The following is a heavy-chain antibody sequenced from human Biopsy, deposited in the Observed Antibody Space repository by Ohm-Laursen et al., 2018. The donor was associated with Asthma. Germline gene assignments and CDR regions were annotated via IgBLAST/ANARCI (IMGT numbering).Heavy chain of an antibody. D-gene: IGHD3-22*01. J-gene: IGHJ3*02. CDR2: VSSDGHNK. CDR1: EFVFGQCG. Sequence: SLRLSCAASEFVFGQCGMHWVRQGPGKGLEWVALVSSDGHNKYYEDSVKGRFTISRDNSRNRLYLQINRLTVEDSAVYFCARQSGQDYGDSSGFDIWGQGTKVAVSS. CDR3: ARQSGQDYGDSSGFDI. V-gene: IGHV3-30*03.